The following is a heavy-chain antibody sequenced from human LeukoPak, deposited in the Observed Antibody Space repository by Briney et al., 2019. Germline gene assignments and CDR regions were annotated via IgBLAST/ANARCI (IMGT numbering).Heavy chain of an antibody. CDR2: VIPDGGTT. V-gene: IGHV3-23*01. CDR3: AKRSPSGIVFFDY. CDR1: GFTFSSYA. J-gene: IGHJ4*02. Sequence: PGGSLRLPCAASGFTFSSYAMSGVRQSPRKGVDGVSSVIPDGGTTYYADSVKGRFTTSRDTSKNTLYLQMNSLRAEDTAVYYCAKRSPSGIVFFDYWGQGTLVTVSS. D-gene: IGHD1-14*01.